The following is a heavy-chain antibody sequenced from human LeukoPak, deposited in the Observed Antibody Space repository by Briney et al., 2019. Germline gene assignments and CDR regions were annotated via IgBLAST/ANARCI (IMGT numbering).Heavy chain of an antibody. V-gene: IGHV3-43*01. CDR1: GFTFDDYT. CDR2: ISWDGGST. CDR3: AKAAYYYAMDV. J-gene: IGHJ6*02. Sequence: GGSLRLSCAASGFTFDDYTIHWVRQPPGKGLEWVSLISWDGGSTYYADSVKGRFTISRDNSKNSLYLQMSSLRTEDTALYYCAKAAYYYAMDVWGQGTTVTVSS.